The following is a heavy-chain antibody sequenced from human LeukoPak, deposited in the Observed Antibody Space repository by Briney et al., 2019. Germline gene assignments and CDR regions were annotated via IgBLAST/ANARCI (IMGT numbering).Heavy chain of an antibody. D-gene: IGHD2-8*01. CDR3: ARTSRSVLMVYAIPSYYYGMDV. J-gene: IGHJ6*02. CDR2: IIPIFGTA. V-gene: IGHV1-69*13. CDR1: GYTFTGYY. Sequence: ASVKVSCKASGYTFTGYYMHWVRQAPGQGLEWMGGIIPIFGTANYAQKFQGRVTITADESTSTAYMELSSLRSEDTAVYYCARTSRSVLMVYAIPSYYYGMDVWGQGTTVTVSS.